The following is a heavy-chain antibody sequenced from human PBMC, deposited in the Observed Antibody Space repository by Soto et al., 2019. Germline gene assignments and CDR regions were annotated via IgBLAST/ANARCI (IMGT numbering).Heavy chain of an antibody. CDR3: ARDGTLYDSSAYYYLY. CDR2: ITAFIGKT. Sequence: GASLKVSCKASGYNFTSYGITWVRQAPGQGLEWMGGITAFIGKTNYAQKFQVRVTITADESTSTAYMELSSLRSEDTAMYYCARDGTLYDSSAYYYLYWGQGTLVTVSS. V-gene: IGHV1-18*04. J-gene: IGHJ4*02. D-gene: IGHD3-22*01. CDR1: GYNFTSYG.